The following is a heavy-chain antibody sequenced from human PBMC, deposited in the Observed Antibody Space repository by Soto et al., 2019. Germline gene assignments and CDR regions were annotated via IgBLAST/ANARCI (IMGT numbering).Heavy chain of an antibody. CDR1: SGSISSTIYS. D-gene: IGHD2-15*01. CDR2: IFYSGST. Sequence: QLQLQESGPGLVKPSETLSLTCNVSSGSISSTIYSWDWIRQPPGKGLEWIGSIFYSGSTYYNPSLKSRVTISVDTSKNQFSLTLTSVTAADTAVYYCARQCRGVTCHWFVPWGQGTLVTVSS. V-gene: IGHV4-39*01. CDR3: ARQCRGVTCHWFVP. J-gene: IGHJ5*02.